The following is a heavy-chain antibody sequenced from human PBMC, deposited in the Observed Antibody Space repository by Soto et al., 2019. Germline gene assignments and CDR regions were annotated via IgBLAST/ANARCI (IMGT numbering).Heavy chain of an antibody. D-gene: IGHD3-22*01. CDR1: GFNFSNYP. Sequence: QVHLVESGGGVVRPANSLRLSCAASGFNFSNYPMHWVRQLPGKGLEWVGVVAYDGRNKYYADSVKGRFTISRDNSKNTLSLQMNSRRTEDTAVYYCARDLISYYDSSGFYDRFYLDSWGQGTPVTVSS. V-gene: IGHV3-30*04. J-gene: IGHJ4*02. CDR2: VAYDGRNK. CDR3: ARDLISYYDSSGFYDRFYLDS.